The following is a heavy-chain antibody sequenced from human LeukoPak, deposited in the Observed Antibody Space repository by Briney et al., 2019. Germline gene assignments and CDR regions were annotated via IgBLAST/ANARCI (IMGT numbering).Heavy chain of an antibody. CDR1: GYTFPNYG. D-gene: IGHD5-12*01. V-gene: IGHV1-18*01. CDR2: ISAYNGNT. J-gene: IGHJ4*02. Sequence: ASVKVSCKASGYTFPNYGIIWVRQAPGQGLEWMGWISAYNGNTSNAQELQGRVTVTTDTSTNTAYMELRSLRSDDTAVYYCATRGYSGYDSFDYWGQGTLVTVSS. CDR3: ATRGYSGYDSFDY.